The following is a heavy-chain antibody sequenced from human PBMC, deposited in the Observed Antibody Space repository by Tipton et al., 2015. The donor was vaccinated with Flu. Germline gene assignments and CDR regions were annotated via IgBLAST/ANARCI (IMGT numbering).Heavy chain of an antibody. D-gene: IGHD3-10*01. J-gene: IGHJ4*02. CDR3: AGGSGSGTFVIFDF. CDR2: TYFTGST. V-gene: IGHV4-59*08. Sequence: TLSLTCTVSGGSISSHYWSWIRQPPGKGLEWIGYTYFTGSTKYSSSLKSRVTISVDTSKNQFSLKLSSVTAADTAVYYCAGGSGSGTFVIFDFWGQGTLVTVSS. CDR1: GGSISSHY.